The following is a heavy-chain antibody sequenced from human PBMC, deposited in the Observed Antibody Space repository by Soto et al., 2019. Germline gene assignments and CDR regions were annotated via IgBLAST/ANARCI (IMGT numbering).Heavy chain of an antibody. CDR2: ISTIVGYT. V-gene: IGHV3-49*04. D-gene: IGHD2-15*01. Sequence: GGSLRLSCAASGITSSNYGMSWVRQAPGKGLEWVSSISTIVGYTYAASVKGRFTISRDDSKSIAYLQMNSLKTEDTAVYYCTRDPLAVAATWYAFDIWGQGTMVTVSS. J-gene: IGHJ3*02. CDR1: GITSSNYG. CDR3: TRDPLAVAATWYAFDI.